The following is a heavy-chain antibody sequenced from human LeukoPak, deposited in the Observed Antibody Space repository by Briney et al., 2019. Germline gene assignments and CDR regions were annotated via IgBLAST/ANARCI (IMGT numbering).Heavy chain of an antibody. V-gene: IGHV3-23*01. Sequence: PGGSLRLSCAASGFTFSSYAMSWVRQAPGKGLEWVSAISGSGGSTHYADSVKGRFTISRDNSKNTLYLQMNSLRAEDTAVYYCAKGNINCSSTSCYPYYYYYGMDVWGQGTTVTVSS. CDR2: ISGSGGST. CDR1: GFTFSSYA. CDR3: AKGNINCSSTSCYPYYYYYGMDV. D-gene: IGHD2-2*01. J-gene: IGHJ6*02.